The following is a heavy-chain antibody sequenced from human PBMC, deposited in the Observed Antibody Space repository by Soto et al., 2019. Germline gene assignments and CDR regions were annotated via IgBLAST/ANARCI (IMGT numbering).Heavy chain of an antibody. J-gene: IGHJ6*02. CDR1: GFTFSSYA. CDR3: AKETIFGVVIIYYYYGMDV. D-gene: IGHD3-3*01. Sequence: EVQLLESGGGLVQPGGSLRLSCAASGFTFSSYAMSWVRQAPGKGLEWVSAISGSGGSTYYADSVKGRFTISRDNSTNTLYLQMNSLRAEDTAVYYCAKETIFGVVIIYYYYGMDVWGQGTTVTVSS. CDR2: ISGSGGST. V-gene: IGHV3-23*01.